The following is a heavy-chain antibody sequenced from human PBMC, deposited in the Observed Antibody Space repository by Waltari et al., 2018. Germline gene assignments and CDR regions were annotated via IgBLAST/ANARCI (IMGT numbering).Heavy chain of an antibody. V-gene: IGHV3-9*01. D-gene: IGHD1-26*01. CDR2: ISWNSGKI. CDR1: GFPFGVYA. CDR3: AKGHSGSYGLDS. J-gene: IGHJ4*02. Sequence: EVQLVESGGGLVQPGRSLRLPCAAAGFPFGVYAMHWVRQAPGKGLEWVSGISWNSGKIGYADSVKGRFTISRDNAKNSLYLQMNSLRTGDTALYYCAKGHSGSYGLDSWGQGTLVTVSP.